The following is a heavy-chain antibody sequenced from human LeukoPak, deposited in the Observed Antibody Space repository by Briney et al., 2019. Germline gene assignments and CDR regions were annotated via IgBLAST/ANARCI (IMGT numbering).Heavy chain of an antibody. Sequence: PPETLSLTCTVSGGSISSYYWSWIRQPPGKGLEWIGYIYYSGSTNYNPSLKSRVTISVDTSKNQFSLKLSSVTAADTAVYYCARVVVMEDHYFDYWGQGTLVTVSS. D-gene: IGHD3-22*01. CDR1: GGSISSYY. CDR2: IYYSGST. CDR3: ARVVVMEDHYFDY. V-gene: IGHV4-59*01. J-gene: IGHJ4*02.